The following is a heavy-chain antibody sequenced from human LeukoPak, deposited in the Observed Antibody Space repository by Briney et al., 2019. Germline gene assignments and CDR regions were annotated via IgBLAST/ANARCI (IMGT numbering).Heavy chain of an antibody. CDR2: IYYSGST. CDR1: GGSISSYY. J-gene: IGHJ3*02. V-gene: IGHV4-59*01. D-gene: IGHD2-21*02. CDR3: ARAEPSIVVVTAIRVGHDALDI. Sequence: SETLSLTCTVSGGSISSYYWSWIRQPPGKGLEWIGYIYYSGSTNYNPSLKSRVTISVDTSKNQFSLKLSSVTAADTAVYYCARAEPSIVVVTAIRVGHDALDIWGQGTMVTVSS.